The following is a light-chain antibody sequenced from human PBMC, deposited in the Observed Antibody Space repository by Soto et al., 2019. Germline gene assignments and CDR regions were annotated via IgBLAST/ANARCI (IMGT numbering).Light chain of an antibody. CDR3: HQYASSFGT. J-gene: IGKJ1*01. V-gene: IGKV2-28*01. Sequence: DIVMTQSPLSLPVTPGEPASISCRSSQSLLHSNGYNYLDWYLQKPGQSPQLLIYLGSNRASGVPDRFSGSGSGTNFALTISRLEPEDFALYYCHQYASSFGTFGQGTKVDIK. CDR1: QSLLHSNGYNY. CDR2: LGS.